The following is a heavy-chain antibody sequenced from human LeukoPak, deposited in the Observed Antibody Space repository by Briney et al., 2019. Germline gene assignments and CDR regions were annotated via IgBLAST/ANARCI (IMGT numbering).Heavy chain of an antibody. CDR1: GYTFTSYG. J-gene: IGHJ5*02. CDR2: ISAYNGNT. V-gene: IGHV1-18*01. D-gene: IGHD3-3*01. Sequence: ASVKVSCKASGYTFTSYGISWVRQAPGQGLEWMGWISAYNGNTNYAQKFQGRVTMTTDTSTSTAYMELRSLRSDDTAVYYCARDLTIFGVTPTYPLRPWGQGTLVTVSS. CDR3: ARDLTIFGVTPTYPLRP.